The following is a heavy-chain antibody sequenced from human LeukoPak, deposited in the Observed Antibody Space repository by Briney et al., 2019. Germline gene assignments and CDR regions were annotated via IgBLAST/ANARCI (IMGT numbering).Heavy chain of an antibody. CDR1: GGSISSGGYY. D-gene: IGHD4-17*01. Sequence: SETLSLTCTVSGGSISSGGYYWSWIRQHPGKGLKWIGYIYYSGSTYYNPSLKSRVTISVDTSKNQFSLKLSSVTAADTAVYYCAKTTVTTNWFDPWGQGTLVTVSS. CDR3: AKTTVTTNWFDP. CDR2: IYYSGST. V-gene: IGHV4-31*03. J-gene: IGHJ5*02.